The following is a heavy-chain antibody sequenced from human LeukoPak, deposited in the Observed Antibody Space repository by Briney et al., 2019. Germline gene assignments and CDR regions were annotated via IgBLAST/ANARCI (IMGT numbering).Heavy chain of an antibody. V-gene: IGHV4-4*07. Sequence: SETLSLTCTVSGGSISSYYWRWIRQPAGKGLEWIGRIYTSGSTNYNPSLKSRVTMSVDTSKNQFSLTLNSVTAAATAVYYCRRFGANPFGAFDIWGQGTMVTVSS. D-gene: IGHD3-10*01. J-gene: IGHJ3*02. CDR2: IYTSGST. CDR3: RRFGANPFGAFDI. CDR1: GGSISSYY.